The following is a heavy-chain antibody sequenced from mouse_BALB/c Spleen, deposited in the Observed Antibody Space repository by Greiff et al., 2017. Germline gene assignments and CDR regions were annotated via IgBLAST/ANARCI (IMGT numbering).Heavy chain of an antibody. CDR1: GFTFSDYY. D-gene: IGHD2-3*01. J-gene: IGHJ3*01. Sequence: EVQLVESGGGLVKPGGSLKLSCAASGFTFSDYYMYWVRQTPEKRLEWVATISDGGSYTYYPDSVKGRFTISRDNAKNNLYLQMSSLKSEDTAMYYCARDIDGSYGGFAYWGQGTLVTVSA. V-gene: IGHV5-4*02. CDR2: ISDGGSYT. CDR3: ARDIDGSYGGFAY.